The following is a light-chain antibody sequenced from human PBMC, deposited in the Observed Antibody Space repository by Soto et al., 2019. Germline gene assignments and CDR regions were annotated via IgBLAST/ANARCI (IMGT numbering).Light chain of an antibody. Sequence: QSVLTQPASVSGSPGQSITISCTGTSSDVGVYNYVSWYQQHPGKAPKLMIYDVSNRPSGVSNRFSGSKSGNTASLTISGLQAEDEADYYCSSYTSSSTLYVFGTGTKVTVL. V-gene: IGLV2-14*01. CDR2: DVS. J-gene: IGLJ1*01. CDR1: SSDVGVYNY. CDR3: SSYTSSSTLYV.